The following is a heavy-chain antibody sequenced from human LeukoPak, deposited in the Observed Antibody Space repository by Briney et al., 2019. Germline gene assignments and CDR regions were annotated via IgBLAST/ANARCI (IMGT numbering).Heavy chain of an antibody. CDR2: IYLSGST. D-gene: IGHD4-17*01. V-gene: IGHV4-38-2*02. Sequence: SETLSLTCTVSCYSIRFGYYWAWIRQPPGKGLEWIGSIYLSGSTYYNPALKSRITISVDTSKNQFSLKLSSVTAADTAVYFCAREDYGDYGRYFGKWGQGTLVTVSS. CDR1: CYSIRFGYY. CDR3: AREDYGDYGRYFGK. J-gene: IGHJ4*02.